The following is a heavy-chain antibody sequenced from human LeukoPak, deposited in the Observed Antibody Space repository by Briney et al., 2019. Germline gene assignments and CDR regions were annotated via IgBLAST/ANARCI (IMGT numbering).Heavy chain of an antibody. D-gene: IGHD6-13*01. CDR1: GYTLTNNL. V-gene: IGHV5-51*01. CDR2: IYPGYSDA. J-gene: IGHJ5*02. CDR3: VRFALTSSLDH. Sequence: GESLKISCKISGYTLTNNLIGWVRQVPGKGLEWMGLIYPGYSDAKYSPSFQGQATLSVDASISTAYLQLTGLRASDTAIYYCVRFALTSSLDHWGQGTLVTVSS.